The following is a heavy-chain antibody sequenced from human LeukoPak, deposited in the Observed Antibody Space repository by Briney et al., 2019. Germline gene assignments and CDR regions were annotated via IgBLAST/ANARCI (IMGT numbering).Heavy chain of an antibody. Sequence: ASVKVSCKASGYTFTSYYMHWVRQAPGQGLEWMGWISAYNGNTKNAQKFQGRVTMTTDTSTSTAYMELRSLRSDDTAVYYCAREGYSSSWYFHDYWGQGTLVTVSS. V-gene: IGHV1-18*04. J-gene: IGHJ4*02. CDR2: ISAYNGNT. D-gene: IGHD6-13*01. CDR1: GYTFTSYY. CDR3: AREGYSSSWYFHDY.